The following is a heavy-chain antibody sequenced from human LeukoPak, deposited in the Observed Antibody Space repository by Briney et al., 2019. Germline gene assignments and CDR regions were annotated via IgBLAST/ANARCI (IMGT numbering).Heavy chain of an antibody. D-gene: IGHD3-22*01. J-gene: IGHJ4*02. CDR3: ARGNYYYDSSGYYYFDY. V-gene: IGHV1-2*02. CDR2: INPNSGGT. Sequence: GASVKVSCKASGYTFTGYYMHWVRQAPGQGLEWTGWINPNSGGTNYAQKFQGRVTMTRDTSISTAYMELSRLRSDDTAVYYCARGNYYYDSSGYYYFDYWGQGTLVTVSS. CDR1: GYTFTGYY.